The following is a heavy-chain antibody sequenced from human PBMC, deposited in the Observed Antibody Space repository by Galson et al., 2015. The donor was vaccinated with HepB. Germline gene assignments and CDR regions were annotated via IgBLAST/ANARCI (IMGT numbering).Heavy chain of an antibody. V-gene: IGHV4-34*01. CDR1: GFTFSTYS. J-gene: IGHJ5*02. CDR3: ARGVAGKFDP. CDR2: INHTGST. D-gene: IGHD2-15*01. Sequence: LRLSCAASGFTFSTYSMNWVRQAPGKGLEWIGEINHTGSTNYSPSLKSRVTISIDTSKNHLSLRLTSVTAADTAMYYCARGVAGKFDPWGQGTLVTVSS.